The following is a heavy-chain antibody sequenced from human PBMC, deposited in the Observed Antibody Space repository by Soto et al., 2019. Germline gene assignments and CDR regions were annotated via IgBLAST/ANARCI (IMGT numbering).Heavy chain of an antibody. CDR1: GFSFGDSY. D-gene: IGHD3-10*01. CDR3: TKTRVADSGYYFDH. Sequence: QVQLVESGGGLVKPGGSLRLSCAASGFSFGDSYMSWIRQSAGKGLEWLSYISGGSSYTKYAESVKGRFTISRDNARRTLFLRVSGRRADDTAIYYCTKTRVADSGYYFDHWGQGTMVTVSS. J-gene: IGHJ4*02. V-gene: IGHV3-11*05. CDR2: ISGGSSYT.